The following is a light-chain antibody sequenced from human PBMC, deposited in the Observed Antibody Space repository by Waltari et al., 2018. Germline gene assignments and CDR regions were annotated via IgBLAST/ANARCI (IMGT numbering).Light chain of an antibody. CDR3: QSYDTSLRVV. J-gene: IGLJ3*02. V-gene: IGLV1-40*01. CDR1: GPNLGAGYD. CDR2: GST. Sequence: QSVLTQPPSVSGAPGQRVTISCTGSGPNLGAGYDVHWYQQLPRAAPKLPIYGSTSRPLGVPDRFFGSTSGTSASLAITGLQAEDEADYYCQSYDTSLRVVFGGGTKLTVL.